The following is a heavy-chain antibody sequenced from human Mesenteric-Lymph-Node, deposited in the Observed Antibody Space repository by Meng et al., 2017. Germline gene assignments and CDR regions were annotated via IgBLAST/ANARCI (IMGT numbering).Heavy chain of an antibody. CDR3: ARSIAVADFFFGMDV. CDR2: INPNSGGT. Sequence: ASVKVSCKASGYTFTGYYMHWVRQAPGQGLVWMGWINPNSGGTNYAQKFQGRVTMTRDTSISPAYMELSRLRSDDTAVYYCARSIAVADFFFGMDVWGQGTTVTVSS. D-gene: IGHD6-19*01. J-gene: IGHJ6*02. V-gene: IGHV1-2*02. CDR1: GYTFTGYY.